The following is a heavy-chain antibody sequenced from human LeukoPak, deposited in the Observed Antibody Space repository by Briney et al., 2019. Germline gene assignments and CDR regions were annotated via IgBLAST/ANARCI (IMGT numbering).Heavy chain of an antibody. CDR2: SKNKRSNYVT. Sequence: GGSLRLSCAASGFTFSYHWLDWVRQAPGKGLEWVGRSKNKRSNYVTDYAASVNGRFTISRDDSKNSLLLQMKSLKNEDAALCYCTRDSGLAYWGWGPVVTV. J-gene: IGHJ1*01. CDR1: GFTFSYHW. CDR3: TRDSGLAY. V-gene: IGHV3-72*01. D-gene: IGHD1-14*01.